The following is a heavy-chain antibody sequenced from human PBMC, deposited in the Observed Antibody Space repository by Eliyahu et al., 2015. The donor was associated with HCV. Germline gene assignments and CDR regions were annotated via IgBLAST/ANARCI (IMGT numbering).Heavy chain of an antibody. V-gene: IGHV4-34*01. CDR3: ARGFPSGYDPGVFDY. J-gene: IGHJ4*02. Sequence: QVQLQQWGAGLLKPSETLSLTCAVYGGSFSGYYWSWIRQPPGKGLEWIGEINHSGSTNYNPSLKSRVTISVDTSKNQFSLKLSSVTAADTAVYYCARGFPSGYDPGVFDYWGQGTLVTVSS. CDR2: INHSGST. CDR1: GGSFSGYY. D-gene: IGHD5-12*01.